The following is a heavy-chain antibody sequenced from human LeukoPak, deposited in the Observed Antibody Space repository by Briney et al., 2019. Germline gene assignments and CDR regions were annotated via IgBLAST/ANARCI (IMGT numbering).Heavy chain of an antibody. J-gene: IGHJ4*02. V-gene: IGHV4-34*01. CDR2: INHSGST. CDR1: GGSFSGYY. D-gene: IGHD3-22*01. Sequence: SETLSLTCAVYGGSFSGYYWSWIRPPPGKGLEWIGEINHSGSTNYNPFLKSRVTISVDTSKNQFSLKLSSVTAADTAVYYCARDKTYYYDSSGYYPLLYWGQGTLVTVSS. CDR3: ARDKTYYYDSSGYYPLLY.